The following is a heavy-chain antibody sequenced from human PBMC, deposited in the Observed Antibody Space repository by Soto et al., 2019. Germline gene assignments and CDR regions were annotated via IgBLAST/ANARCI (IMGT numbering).Heavy chain of an antibody. CDR2: INAGNGNT. Sequence: GASVKVSCKASGYTFTSYAIHWVRQAPGQRLEWMGWINAGNGNTKYSQKFQGRVTITRDTSASTAYMELSSLRSEDTAVYYCAREDGDIGIDFNYYYYYGMDVWGQGTTVTVSS. CDR3: AREDGDIGIDFNYYYYYGMDV. V-gene: IGHV1-3*01. D-gene: IGHD3-3*01. J-gene: IGHJ6*02. CDR1: GYTFTSYA.